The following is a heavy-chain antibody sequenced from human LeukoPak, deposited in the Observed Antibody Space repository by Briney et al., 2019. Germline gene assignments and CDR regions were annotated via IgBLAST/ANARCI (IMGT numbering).Heavy chain of an antibody. Sequence: GGSLRLSCAASGFTFSSYAMSWVRQAPGKGLEWVSAISGSGGSTYYADSVKGRFTISRDNSKNTLYLQMNSLRAEDTAVYYCATETYYYDSSGYYHGLKFDYWGQGTLVTVSS. CDR1: GFTFSSYA. J-gene: IGHJ4*02. CDR2: ISGSGGST. V-gene: IGHV3-23*01. D-gene: IGHD3-22*01. CDR3: ATETYYYDSSGYYHGLKFDY.